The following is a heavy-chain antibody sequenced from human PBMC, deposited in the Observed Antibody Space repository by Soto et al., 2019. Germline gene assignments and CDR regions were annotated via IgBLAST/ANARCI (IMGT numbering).Heavy chain of an antibody. CDR3: ATHPPYGPLDH. V-gene: IGHV4-39*01. D-gene: IGHD4-17*01. Sequence: SETLSLTCTVSGDSMTSYYWGWIRQPPGKGLEWIGNIYYSENTYYNPSLKSRVTISVDTSKNQFSLRLTSVTAADTAVYYCATHPPYGPLDHWGQGTLVTVSS. CDR1: GDSMTSYY. CDR2: IYYSENT. J-gene: IGHJ4*02.